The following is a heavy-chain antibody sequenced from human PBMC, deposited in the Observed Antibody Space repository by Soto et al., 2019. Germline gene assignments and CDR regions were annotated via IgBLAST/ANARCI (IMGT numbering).Heavy chain of an antibody. CDR3: ARAYCSGGSSICKTYYFDY. V-gene: IGHV3-23*01. CDR2: ISGSGGST. CDR1: GFTFSSYA. D-gene: IGHD2-15*01. J-gene: IGHJ4*02. Sequence: PGGSLRLSCAASGFTFSSYAMSWVRQAPGKGLEWVSAISGSGGSTYYADSVKGRFTISRDNSKNTLYLQMNSLRAEDTAVYYCARAYCSGGSSICKTYYFDYWGQGTLVTVSS.